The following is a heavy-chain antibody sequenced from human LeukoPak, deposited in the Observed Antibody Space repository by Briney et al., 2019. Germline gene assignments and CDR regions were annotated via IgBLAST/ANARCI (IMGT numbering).Heavy chain of an antibody. V-gene: IGHV1-8*01. CDR3: ARLGYYDSSGYYYYFDY. J-gene: IGHJ4*02. CDR2: MNPNSGNT. D-gene: IGHD3-22*01. CDR1: GYTFTSYD. Sequence: GASVKVSCKASGYTFTSYDINWVRQATGQGLEWMGWMNPNSGNTGYAQKFQGRVTMTRNTSISTAYMKLSSLRSEDTAVYYCARLGYYDSSGYYYYFDYWGQGTLVTVSS.